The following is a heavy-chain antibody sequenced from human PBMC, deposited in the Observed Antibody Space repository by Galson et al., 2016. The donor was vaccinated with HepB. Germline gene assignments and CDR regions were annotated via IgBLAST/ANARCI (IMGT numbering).Heavy chain of an antibody. V-gene: IGHV4-61*01. D-gene: IGHD2-15*01. CDR3: ARGRRTICNGSICYKDSYYYAMDV. Sequence: ETLSLTCIVSGESVINDRYYWTWIRLPPGKGLEWIGCIDYSGSTNYSPSLKSRVTMSLDASESEVSLRLSSVTAADTAIYYCARGRRTICNGSICYKDSYYYAMDVWGQGTTVAVS. CDR1: GESVINDRYY. J-gene: IGHJ6*02. CDR2: IDYSGST.